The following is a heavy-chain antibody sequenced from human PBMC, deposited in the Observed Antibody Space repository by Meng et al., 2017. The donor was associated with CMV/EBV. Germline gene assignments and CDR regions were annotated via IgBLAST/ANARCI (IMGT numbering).Heavy chain of an antibody. CDR3: AQKIRGHFDY. V-gene: IGHV4-34*01. CDR1: GGSFSGYY. Sequence: LSLPCAVYGGSFSGYYWSWIRRPPGKGLEWIGEINHSGSTNYNPSLKSRVTISVDTSKNQFSLKLSSVTAADTAVYYCAQKIRGHFDYWGQGTLVTVSS. CDR2: INHSGST. J-gene: IGHJ4*02. D-gene: IGHD3-10*01.